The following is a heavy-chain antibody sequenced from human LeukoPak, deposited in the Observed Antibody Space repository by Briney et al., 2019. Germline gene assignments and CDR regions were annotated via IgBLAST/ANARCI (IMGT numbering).Heavy chain of an antibody. CDR1: GDSISSTSYY. Sequence: PSESLSLTCTVSGDSISSTSYYWGCWIRQPPGKGLAWIGSISYSGSTFYNPSLKSRVTLSVDTSKKQFSLKLSSVTAADTAVYYCAREASGSSDFDYWGQGTLVTVSS. D-gene: IGHD3-10*01. CDR2: ISYSGST. CDR3: AREASGSSDFDY. J-gene: IGHJ4*02. V-gene: IGHV4-39*02.